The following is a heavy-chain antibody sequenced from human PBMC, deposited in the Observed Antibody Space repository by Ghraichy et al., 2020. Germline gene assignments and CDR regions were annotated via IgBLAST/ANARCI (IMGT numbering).Heavy chain of an antibody. CDR2: IYPGDSDT. CDR3: ARRGRYSNRWGGGFDP. V-gene: IGHV5-51*01. D-gene: IGHD5-18*01. J-gene: IGHJ5*02. CDR1: GYNFTSYW. Sequence: GESMNISCKGSGYNFTSYWIGWVRQMPGKGLEWMGIIYPGDSDTRYSPSFQGQVTISADKSISTAYLHWSSLKASDTAMYYCARRGRYSNRWGGGFDPWGQGTLVTVAS.